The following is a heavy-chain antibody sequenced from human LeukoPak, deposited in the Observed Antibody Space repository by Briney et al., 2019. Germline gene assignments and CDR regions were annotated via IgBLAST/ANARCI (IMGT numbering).Heavy chain of an antibody. D-gene: IGHD5-18*01. CDR1: GGSISSSSYY. J-gene: IGHJ4*02. CDR2: IYYSGST. V-gene: IGHV4-39*01. CDR3: ARWNSYGYYLDY. Sequence: KTSETLSLTCTVSGGSISSSSYYWGWIRQPPGKGLEWIGSIYYSGSTYYNPSLKSRVTISVDTSKNQFSLKLSSVTAADTAVYYCARWNSYGYYLDYWGQGTLVTVSS.